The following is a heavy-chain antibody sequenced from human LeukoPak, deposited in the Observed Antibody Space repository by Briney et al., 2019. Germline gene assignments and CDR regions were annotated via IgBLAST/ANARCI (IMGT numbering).Heavy chain of an antibody. CDR2: ISGSGGST. CDR1: GFTFISYA. CDR3: ARGLNWNWPFDP. V-gene: IGHV3-23*01. D-gene: IGHD1-7*01. Sequence: GGSLRLSCAASGFTFISYAMSWVRQAPGKGLEWVSAISGSGGSTYYADSVKGRFTISRDNSKNTLYMQMNSLRAEDTAVYYCARGLNWNWPFDPWGQGTLVTVSS. J-gene: IGHJ5*02.